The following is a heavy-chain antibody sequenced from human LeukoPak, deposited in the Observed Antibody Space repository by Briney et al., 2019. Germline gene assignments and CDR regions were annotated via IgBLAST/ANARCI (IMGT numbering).Heavy chain of an antibody. CDR2: IYYSGST. V-gene: IGHV4-59*08. D-gene: IGHD6-13*01. CDR3: ARLNTAAAGTGYYYYGMDV. CDR1: GGSISSYY. J-gene: IGHJ6*02. Sequence: SETLSLTCTVSGGSISSYYWSWIRQPPGKGLEWIGYIYYSGSTNYNPSLKSRVTISVDTSKNQFSLKLSSVTAADTAVYYCARLNTAAAGTGYYYYGMDVWGQGTKVTVP.